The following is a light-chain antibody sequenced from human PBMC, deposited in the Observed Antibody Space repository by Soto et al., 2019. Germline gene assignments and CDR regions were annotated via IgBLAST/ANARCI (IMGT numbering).Light chain of an antibody. CDR2: EVT. Sequence: QSALTQPASVSGSPGQSITISCTGTSSDVGGYNYVSWYQQHPGQVPKLTIYEVTNRPSGVSSRFSGSKSGNTASLTISGLQAEDEADYYCCSYTSSTTPLFGGGTKLTVL. CDR1: SSDVGGYNY. CDR3: CSYTSSTTPL. J-gene: IGLJ2*01. V-gene: IGLV2-14*01.